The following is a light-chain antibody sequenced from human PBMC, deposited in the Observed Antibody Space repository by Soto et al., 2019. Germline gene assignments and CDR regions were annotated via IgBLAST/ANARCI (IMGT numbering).Light chain of an antibody. CDR1: QSIYTK. V-gene: IGKV3-20*01. CDR2: DAS. Sequence: EIVLTQSPGTLSLSPGEGATLSCRASQSIYTKLAWYQKKSGQAPRLLIYDASTRAYGIPDRFSGSGSGTDFSLTISRLEPEDFAVYYCQQYAGSLYTFAQATKVDIK. CDR3: QQYAGSLYT. J-gene: IGKJ2*01.